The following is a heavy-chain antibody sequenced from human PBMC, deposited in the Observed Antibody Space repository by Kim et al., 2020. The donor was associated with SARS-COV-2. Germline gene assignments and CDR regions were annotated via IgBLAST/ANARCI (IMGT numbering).Heavy chain of an antibody. CDR1: GFSLGDYW. Sequence: GGSLRLSCAASGFSLGDYWMNWVRQAPGKGLEWVANIKQDGTDKHYVDSVKGRFTISRDNDKNSLYLQMNSLRAEDTAVYYCARWTSTSYYWGQGTLVTV. J-gene: IGHJ4*02. V-gene: IGHV3-7*01. D-gene: IGHD2-2*01. CDR3: ARWTSTSYY. CDR2: IKQDGTDK.